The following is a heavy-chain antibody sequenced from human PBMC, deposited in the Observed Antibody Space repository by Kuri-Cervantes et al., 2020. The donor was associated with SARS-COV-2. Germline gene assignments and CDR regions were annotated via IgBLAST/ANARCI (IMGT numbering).Heavy chain of an antibody. CDR3: ARAYSNYVPSDY. CDR2: INHSGST. CDR1: GGSFSGYY. V-gene: IGHV4-34*01. D-gene: IGHD4-11*01. Sequence: ESLKISCAVYGGSFSGYYWSWIRQPPGKGPEWIGEINHSGSTNYNPSLKSRVTISVNTSKNQFSLKLSSVTAADTAVYYCARAYSNYVPSDYWGQGTLVTVSS. J-gene: IGHJ4*02.